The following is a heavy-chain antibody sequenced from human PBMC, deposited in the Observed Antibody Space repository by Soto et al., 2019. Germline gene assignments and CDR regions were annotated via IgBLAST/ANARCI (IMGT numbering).Heavy chain of an antibody. CDR2: TTAYNGNT. CDR3: ARPSGSYGDYASSLPY. J-gene: IGHJ4*02. V-gene: IGHV1-18*01. D-gene: IGHD4-17*01. CDR1: GYTFSGYA. Sequence: QVQLLQSGAEVKKPGASVKVSCKASGYTFSGYAISLVRQAPGQGLEWVGWTTAYNGNTNTVQKFQGRVTMTIDTSTSTAYMELRSLRSDVTAVYYCARPSGSYGDYASSLPYWGQGTLVTVSS.